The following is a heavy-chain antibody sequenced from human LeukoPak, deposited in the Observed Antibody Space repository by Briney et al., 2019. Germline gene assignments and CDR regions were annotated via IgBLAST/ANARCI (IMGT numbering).Heavy chain of an antibody. CDR3: ARSSMAVAGIYNWFDP. D-gene: IGHD6-19*01. Sequence: AASVKVSCKASGGTFSSYGISWVPQAPGQGLEWMGKIIPIFGTANYAQKFQGRVTITTDESTSTAYMELGSLRSEDTAVYYCARSSMAVAGIYNWFDPWGQGTLVTVSS. V-gene: IGHV1-69*05. CDR1: GGTFSSYG. J-gene: IGHJ5*02. CDR2: IIPIFGTA.